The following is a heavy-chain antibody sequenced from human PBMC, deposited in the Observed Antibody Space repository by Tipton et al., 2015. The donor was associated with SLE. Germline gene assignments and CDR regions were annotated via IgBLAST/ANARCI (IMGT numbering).Heavy chain of an antibody. CDR1: GGSISSGTYY. D-gene: IGHD2-21*01. CDR3: ARRRGGDGYLDY. V-gene: IGHV4-61*02. CDR2: IYTSGST. J-gene: IGHJ4*02. Sequence: LRLSCTVSGGSISSGTYYWSWIRQPAGKGLEWIGRIYTSGSTNYNPSLKSRVTISVDTSKNHFSLKLTSVTAADTAVYYCARRRGGDGYLDYWGQGTLVTVSS.